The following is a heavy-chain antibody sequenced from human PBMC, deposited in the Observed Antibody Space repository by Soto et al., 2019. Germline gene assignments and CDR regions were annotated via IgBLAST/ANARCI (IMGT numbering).Heavy chain of an antibody. D-gene: IGHD3-3*01. J-gene: IGHJ4*02. CDR2: IHYSGRT. V-gene: IGHV4-59*01. CDR3: ARDFAYFDS. CDR1: GGSISSYY. Sequence: SETLSLTCTVSGGSISSYYWSWIRQPPGKGLEWIGHIHYSGRTKYNASLKSRVTISMDTSKNQFSLNLDSVTAADTAVYFCARDFAYFDSWGQGTLVTVSS.